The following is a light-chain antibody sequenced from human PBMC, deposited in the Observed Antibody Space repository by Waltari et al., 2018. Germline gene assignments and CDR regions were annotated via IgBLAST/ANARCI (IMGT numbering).Light chain of an antibody. CDR1: QRVSEW. J-gene: IGKJ1*01. Sequence: DIQMTQSPSTLSASVGDRVTITCRASQRVSEWLAWYQQRPGKAPKLLMCKASTLQTGVPARFSGSGSGTEVTLTISSLQPDDLATYFCQQYESNPWTFGQGTKVEI. V-gene: IGKV1-5*03. CDR3: QQYESNPWT. CDR2: KAS.